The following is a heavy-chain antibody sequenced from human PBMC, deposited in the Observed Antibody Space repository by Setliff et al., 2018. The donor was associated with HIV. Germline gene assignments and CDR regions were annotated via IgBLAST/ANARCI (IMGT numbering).Heavy chain of an antibody. D-gene: IGHD3-3*01. CDR3: ARVVDRDYDFWSAYEY. CDR1: GYTFTNYD. Sequence: GASVKVSCKASGYTFTNYDINWVRQAPGRGLEWMGWMNPYSGHAGYAQKFQGRVTMTRNTSISTAYIELSWLTSDDTAVYYCARVVDRDYDFWSAYEYWGQGTMVTVSS. CDR2: MNPYSGHA. J-gene: IGHJ4*02. V-gene: IGHV1-8*01.